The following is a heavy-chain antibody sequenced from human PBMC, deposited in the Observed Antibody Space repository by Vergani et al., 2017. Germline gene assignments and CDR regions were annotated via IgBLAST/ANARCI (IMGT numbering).Heavy chain of an antibody. CDR3: ARQGYCSSTSCYGYYYYYSMDV. CDR2: IIPIFGTA. J-gene: IGHJ6*02. CDR1: GGTFSSYA. D-gene: IGHD2-2*01. V-gene: IGHV1-69*01. Sequence: QVQLVQSGAEVKKPGSSVKVSCKVSGGTFSSYAISWVRQAPGQGLEWRGGIIPIFGTANYAQKFQGRVTITADESTSTAYMVLSSLRSENTAVYYCARQGYCSSTSCYGYYYYYSMDVWGQGTTVTVSS.